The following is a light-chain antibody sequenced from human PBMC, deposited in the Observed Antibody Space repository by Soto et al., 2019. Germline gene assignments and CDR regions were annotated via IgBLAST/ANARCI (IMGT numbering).Light chain of an antibody. J-gene: IGKJ2*01. Sequence: DIQMTQSPSTPSASVGDRVTITCRASQSIRSWLAWYQQKPGKAPKLLIYKATSLESGVPSRFRDSGSGTDFTLTISSLQPDDFATYYCQQYNSYSVTFGQVTKLEIK. V-gene: IGKV1-5*03. CDR1: QSIRSW. CDR3: QQYNSYSVT. CDR2: KAT.